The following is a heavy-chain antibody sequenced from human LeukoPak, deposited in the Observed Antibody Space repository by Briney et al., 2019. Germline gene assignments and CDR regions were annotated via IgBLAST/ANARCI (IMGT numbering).Heavy chain of an antibody. D-gene: IGHD3-3*01. CDR3: AKDFTSYDFWSGYWWPHDAFDI. CDR2: ISYDGSNK. J-gene: IGHJ3*02. V-gene: IGHV3-30*18. CDR1: GFTFSSYG. Sequence: PGGSLRLSCAASGFTFSSYGMHWVRQAPGKGLEWVAVISYDGSNKYYADSVEGRFTISRDNSKNTLYLQMNSLRAEDTAVYYCAKDFTSYDFWSGYWWPHDAFDIWGQGTMVTVSS.